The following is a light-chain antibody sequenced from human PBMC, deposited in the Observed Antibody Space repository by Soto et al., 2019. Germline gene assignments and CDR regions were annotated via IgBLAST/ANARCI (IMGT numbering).Light chain of an antibody. V-gene: IGKV1-8*01. J-gene: IGKJ3*01. CDR1: QGISSY. CDR2: AAS. CDR3: QQYYSYPFT. Sequence: AIRMTQSPSSFSASTGDRVTITCRASQGISSYLAWYQQKPGKAPKLLIYAASTLQSGVPSRFSGSGSGTDFXLTISXXXXEDFATYYCQQYYSYPFTFGPGTKVDIK.